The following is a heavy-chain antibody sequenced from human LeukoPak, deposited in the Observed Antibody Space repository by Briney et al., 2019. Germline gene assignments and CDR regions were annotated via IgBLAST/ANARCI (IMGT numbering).Heavy chain of an antibody. CDR2: IRSKAYGGTT. D-gene: IGHD6-19*01. Sequence: PGAPLRLSCVASGFTLSSNAMGWVRQAPGKGLEWVGFIRSKAYGGTTEYAASVKGRFTISGDDSKSIAYLQMNSLKTEDTAVYYCTSGIAVAGYFDYWGQGTLVTVSS. CDR3: TSGIAVAGYFDY. J-gene: IGHJ4*02. CDR1: GFTLSSNA. V-gene: IGHV3-49*02.